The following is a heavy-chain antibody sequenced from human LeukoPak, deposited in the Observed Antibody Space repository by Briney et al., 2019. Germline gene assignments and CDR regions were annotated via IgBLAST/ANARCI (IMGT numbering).Heavy chain of an antibody. D-gene: IGHD5-18*01. Sequence: ASVKVSCKASGYTFTNYNIHWVRQAPGQGLEWMGIINPSGGSTSYAQKFQGRVTMTRDTSTSTVCMELSSLRSEDTAVYYCARDIYGYLHYWGQGTLVTVSS. CDR2: INPSGGST. CDR1: GYTFTNYN. V-gene: IGHV1-46*01. J-gene: IGHJ4*02. CDR3: ARDIYGYLHY.